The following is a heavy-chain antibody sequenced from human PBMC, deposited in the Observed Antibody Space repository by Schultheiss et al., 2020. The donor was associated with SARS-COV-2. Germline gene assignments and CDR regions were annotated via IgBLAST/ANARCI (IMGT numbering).Heavy chain of an antibody. CDR2: INPNSGGT. D-gene: IGHD1/OR15-1a*01. CDR3: AVGGGRNWNNYYGMDV. CDR1: GYTFTGYY. V-gene: IGHV1-2*02. Sequence: ASVKVSCKASGYTFTGYYMHWVRQAPGQGLEWMGWINPNSGGTNYAQKFQGRVTMTTDTSTSTAYMELRSLRSDDTAVYYCAVGGGRNWNNYYGMDVWGQGTTVTVSS. J-gene: IGHJ6*02.